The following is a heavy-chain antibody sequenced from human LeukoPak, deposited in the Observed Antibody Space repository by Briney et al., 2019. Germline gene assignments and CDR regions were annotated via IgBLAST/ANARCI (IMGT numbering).Heavy chain of an antibody. Sequence: GGSLRLSCTASGFTFSSYWMHWVRQAPGKGLEGVSRINNDGSSTSYADSVKGRFSISRDNAKSTLYLQMNSLRAEDMAVYYCARSLRSEYYFDYWGQGTLVTVSS. CDR1: GFTFSSYW. V-gene: IGHV3-74*01. D-gene: IGHD2/OR15-2a*01. J-gene: IGHJ4*02. CDR3: ARSLRSEYYFDY. CDR2: INNDGSST.